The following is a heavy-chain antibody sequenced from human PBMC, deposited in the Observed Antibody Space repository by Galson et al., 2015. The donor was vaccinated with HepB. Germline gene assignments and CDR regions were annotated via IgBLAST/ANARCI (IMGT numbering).Heavy chain of an antibody. D-gene: IGHD1-26*01. V-gene: IGHV1-46*01. CDR2: INPSGGST. J-gene: IGHJ4*02. CDR1: GYTFTSYY. Sequence: SVKVSCKASGYTFTSYYMHWVRQAPGQGLEWMGIINPSGGSTSYAQKFQGRVTMTRDKSISTAYLQWSSLKASDTAMYYCVRRLSGSYWDYWGQGTLVTVSS. CDR3: VRRLSGSYWDY.